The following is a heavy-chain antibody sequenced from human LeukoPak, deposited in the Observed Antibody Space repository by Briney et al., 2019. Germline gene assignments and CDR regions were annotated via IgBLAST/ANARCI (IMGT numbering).Heavy chain of an antibody. J-gene: IGHJ4*02. CDR1: GFTFRGCA. V-gene: IGHV3-21*01. CDR3: ARDFYCSSTSCRSGAY. Sequence: GGSLRLSCAASGFTFRGCAVSWVRQAPGKGLEWVSSISSSSSYIYYADSVKGRFTISRDNAKNSLYLQMNSLRAEDTAVYYCARDFYCSSTSCRSGAYWGQGTLVTVSS. D-gene: IGHD2-2*01. CDR2: ISSSSSYI.